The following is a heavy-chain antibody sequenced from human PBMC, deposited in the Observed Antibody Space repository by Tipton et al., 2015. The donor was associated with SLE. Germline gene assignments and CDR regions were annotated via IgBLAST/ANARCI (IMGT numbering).Heavy chain of an antibody. CDR3: ARGGGKLDYYYYYYGMDV. D-gene: IGHD3-16*01. V-gene: IGHV4-34*01. Sequence: TLSLTCAVYGGSFSGYYWSWIRQPPGKGLEWIGEINHSGSTNYNPSLKSRVTISEDTSKNQFSLKLSSVTAADTAVYYCARGGGKLDYYYYYYGMDVWGQGTTVTVSS. CDR2: INHSGST. CDR1: GGSFSGYY. J-gene: IGHJ6*02.